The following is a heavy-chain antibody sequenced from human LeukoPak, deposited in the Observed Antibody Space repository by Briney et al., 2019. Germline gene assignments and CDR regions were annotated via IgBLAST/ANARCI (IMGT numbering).Heavy chain of an antibody. CDR2: TYYRSKWFT. Sequence: SQTLSLTCAISGDSVSSNSAAWNWIRQSPSRGLEWLGRTYYRSKWFTNYAVSVKSRMTISPDTSKNQFSLHLNSVTPEDTAVYYCARRLTQYDCFDPWGQGILVTVSS. D-gene: IGHD2-2*01. CDR1: GDSVSSNSAA. V-gene: IGHV6-1*01. CDR3: ARRLTQYDCFDP. J-gene: IGHJ5*02.